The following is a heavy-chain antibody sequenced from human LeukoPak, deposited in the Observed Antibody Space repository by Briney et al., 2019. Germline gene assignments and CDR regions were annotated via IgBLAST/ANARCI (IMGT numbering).Heavy chain of an antibody. V-gene: IGHV3-30*18. CDR1: GFTFSSYG. CDR2: ISYDGSNK. J-gene: IGHJ3*02. Sequence: GRSLRLSCAASGFTFSSYGMHWVRQAPGKGLEWVAVISYDGSNKYYADSVKGRFTISRDNSKNTLYLQMNSLRAEDTAVYYCAKLYDASDIWGQGTMVTVSS. CDR3: AKLYDASDI.